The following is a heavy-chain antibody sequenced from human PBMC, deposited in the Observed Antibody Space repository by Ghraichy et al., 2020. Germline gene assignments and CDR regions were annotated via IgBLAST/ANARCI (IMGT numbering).Heavy chain of an antibody. CDR2: ITSSSRTK. D-gene: IGHD4-23*01. V-gene: IGHV3-48*02. CDR1: GFSFSGYS. CDR3: ARGPRVVSFYYYDGMDV. Sequence: GGSLRLSCVGSGFSFSGYSMNWVRQSPGKGLEWVSYITSSSRTKSYADSVKGRFTISRDNAQNSLYLQMNSLRDEDTAVYYCARGPRVVSFYYYDGMDVWRQGTTVTVSS. J-gene: IGHJ6*02.